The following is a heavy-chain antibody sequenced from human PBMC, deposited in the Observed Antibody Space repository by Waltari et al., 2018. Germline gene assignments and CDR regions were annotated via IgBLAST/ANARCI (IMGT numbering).Heavy chain of an antibody. CDR2: IDPEDGKT. J-gene: IGHJ4*02. D-gene: IGHD1-1*01. CDR1: GYPFIDYY. Sequence: EVQPGQSGAEVKKPGAIVKISCKASGYPFIDYYMHWVQQAPGKGLQWMGRIDPEDGKTIYAEKFQGRVTITADRSTDTVYMELIRLTSDDTAMYYCARTTTLKSLDYWGQGTLVTVSS. V-gene: IGHV1-69-2*01. CDR3: ARTTTLKSLDY.